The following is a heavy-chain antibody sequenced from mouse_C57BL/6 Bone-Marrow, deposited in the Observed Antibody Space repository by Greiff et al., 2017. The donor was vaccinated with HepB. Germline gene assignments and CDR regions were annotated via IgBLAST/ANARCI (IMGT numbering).Heavy chain of an antibody. D-gene: IGHD1-1*01. CDR3: ADYYGSSPYWYFDV. J-gene: IGHJ1*03. CDR1: GYTFTSYG. CDR2: IYPRSGNT. V-gene: IGHV1-81*01. Sequence: VQLQQSGAELARPGASVKLSCKASGYTFTSYGISWVKQRTGQGLEWIGEIYPRSGNTYYNEKFKGKATLTADKSSSTAYMELRSLTSEDSAVYFCADYYGSSPYWYFDVWGTGTTVTVSS.